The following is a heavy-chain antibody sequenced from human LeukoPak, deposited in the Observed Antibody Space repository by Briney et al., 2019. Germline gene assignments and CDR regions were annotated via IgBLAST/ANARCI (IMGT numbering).Heavy chain of an antibody. CDR3: ARDRGTAMVPIDY. Sequence: PGGSLRLSCAASRFTFSSYSMTWVRQAPGTGLEWVSSISRNSNYIYYADSVKGRFTISRDNAKNSLYLQMNSLRAEDTAVYYCARDRGTAMVPIDYWGQGTLVTVSS. D-gene: IGHD5-18*01. V-gene: IGHV3-21*01. CDR1: RFTFSSYS. J-gene: IGHJ4*02. CDR2: ISRNSNYI.